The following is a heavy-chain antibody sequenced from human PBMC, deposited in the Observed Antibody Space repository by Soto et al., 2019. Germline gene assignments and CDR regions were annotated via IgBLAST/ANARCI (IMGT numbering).Heavy chain of an antibody. J-gene: IGHJ4*02. Sequence: VQLLESGGGLVQPGGSLRLSCAASGFTFSSYAMTGVRQAPGKGLQWVSAISGSGGRTYYADSVKGRFTISRDNSEHTLYLQMNSLRAEDTAVYYCAKDSALRVKDHWGQGTMVTVSS. CDR1: GFTFSSYA. V-gene: IGHV3-23*01. CDR2: ISGSGGRT. CDR3: AKDSALRVKDH. D-gene: IGHD2-21*01.